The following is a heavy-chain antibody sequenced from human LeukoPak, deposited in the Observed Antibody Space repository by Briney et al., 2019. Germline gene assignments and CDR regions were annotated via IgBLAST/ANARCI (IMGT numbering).Heavy chain of an antibody. CDR3: ARQTSSWYRRDY. CDR2: IYYSGST. V-gene: IGHV4-31*03. Sequence: SQTLSLTCTVSGGSISSGGYYWSWIRQHPGKGLEWIGYIYYSGSTYYNPSLKSRVTLSVDTSKNQFSLKLSSVTAADTAVYYCARQTSSWYRRDYWGQGTLVTVSS. D-gene: IGHD6-13*01. CDR1: GGSISSGGYY. J-gene: IGHJ4*02.